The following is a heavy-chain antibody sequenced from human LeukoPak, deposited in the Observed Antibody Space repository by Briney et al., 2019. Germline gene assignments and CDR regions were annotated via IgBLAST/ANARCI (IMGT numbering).Heavy chain of an antibody. J-gene: IGHJ4*02. V-gene: IGHV3-48*03. CDR1: GFTFSSYE. CDR3: ARDLQPTLWSNSDY. D-gene: IGHD1-1*01. CDR2: ISSSGSTI. Sequence: PGGSLRLSCAASGFTFSSYEMNWVRQAPWKGLEWVSYISSSGSTIYYADSVKGRFTISRDNAKNSLYLQMNSLRAEDTAVYYCARDLQPTLWSNSDYWGQGTLVTVSS.